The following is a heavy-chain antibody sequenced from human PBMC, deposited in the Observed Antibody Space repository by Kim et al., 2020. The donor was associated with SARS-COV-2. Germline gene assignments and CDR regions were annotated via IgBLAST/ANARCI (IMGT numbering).Heavy chain of an antibody. D-gene: IGHD3-9*01. CDR1: GFTFGDYA. CDR3: TRDGEYYDILTGYYRYYYYYGMDV. V-gene: IGHV3-49*03. J-gene: IGHJ6*02. Sequence: GGSLRLSCTASGFTFGDYAMSWFRQAPGKGLEWVGFIRSKAYGGTTEYAASVKGRFTISRDDSKSIAYLQMNSLKTEDTAVYYCTRDGEYYDILTGYYRYYYYYGMDVWGQGTTVTVSS. CDR2: IRSKAYGGTT.